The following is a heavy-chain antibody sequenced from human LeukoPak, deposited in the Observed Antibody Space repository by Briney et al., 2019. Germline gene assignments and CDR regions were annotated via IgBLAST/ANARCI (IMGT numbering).Heavy chain of an antibody. CDR3: ARGSHYGSGSQYYYYYYMDV. CDR1: GGSISGGDYY. D-gene: IGHD3-10*01. V-gene: IGHV4-30-4*08. J-gene: IGHJ6*03. Sequence: PSQTLSLTCTVSGGSISGGDYYWNWIRQPPGKGLEWIGYIYYSGSGSSYYSPSLKSRVTMSVDTSKNQFSLKLSSVTAADTADYYCARGSHYGSGSQYYYYYYMDVWGKGTTVTVSS. CDR2: IYYSGSGSS.